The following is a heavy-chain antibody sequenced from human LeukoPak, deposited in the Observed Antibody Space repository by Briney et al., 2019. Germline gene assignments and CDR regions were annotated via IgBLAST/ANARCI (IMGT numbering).Heavy chain of an antibody. CDR3: ATSDTVSTYNWFDP. D-gene: IGHD5/OR15-5a*01. Sequence: SETLSLTCYVSGGSISSNTYFWGWIRRPPGKGLEWIGSIRYSGSTYYNPSLKSRVTISVDTSKNQFSLNLSSLTAADTAVYYCATSDTVSTYNWFDPWGQGTLVTVS. J-gene: IGHJ5*02. V-gene: IGHV4-39*01. CDR1: GGSISSNTYF. CDR2: IRYSGST.